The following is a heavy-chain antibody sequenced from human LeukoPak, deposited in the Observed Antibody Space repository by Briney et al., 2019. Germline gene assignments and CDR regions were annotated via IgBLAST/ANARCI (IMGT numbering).Heavy chain of an antibody. CDR1: GGSISSYY. D-gene: IGHD1-26*01. J-gene: IGHJ4*02. Sequence: PSGTLSLTCTVSGGSISSYYWSWIRQPAGKGLEWIGRVYTGGSTNYNPSLKSRVTISVDKSKSQFSLKLSSVTAADTAVYYCARDRIGGEWDLLDWGQGTLVTVSS. CDR2: VYTGGST. V-gene: IGHV4-4*07. CDR3: ARDRIGGEWDLLD.